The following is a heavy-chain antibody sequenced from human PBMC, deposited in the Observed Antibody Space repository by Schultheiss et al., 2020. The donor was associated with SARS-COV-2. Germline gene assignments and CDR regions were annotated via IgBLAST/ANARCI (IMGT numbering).Heavy chain of an antibody. CDR3: ARGYSGYVSPFDY. V-gene: IGHV4-59*12. CDR2: IYYSGST. D-gene: IGHD5-12*01. J-gene: IGHJ4*02. Sequence: SETLSLTCTVSGGSISSYYWSWIRQPPGKGLEWIGYIYYSGSTNYNPSLKSRVTISVDTSKNQFSLRLSSVTAADTAVYYCARGYSGYVSPFDYWGQGTLVTVSS. CDR1: GGSISSYY.